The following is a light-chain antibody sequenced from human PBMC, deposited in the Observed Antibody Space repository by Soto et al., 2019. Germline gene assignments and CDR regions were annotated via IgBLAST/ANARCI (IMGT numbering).Light chain of an antibody. CDR1: QSVGSN. V-gene: IGKV3-15*01. CDR3: PQYNNWPPDRT. Sequence: EIVMTQSPATLSVSPGDRAALSCRASQSVGSNLAWYQQKPGQAPRLLIYGASTRATGIPARFSGSGSGTEFTLTISSLQSEDFAIYFCPQYNNWPPDRTFGQGTKVEIQ. J-gene: IGKJ1*01. CDR2: GAS.